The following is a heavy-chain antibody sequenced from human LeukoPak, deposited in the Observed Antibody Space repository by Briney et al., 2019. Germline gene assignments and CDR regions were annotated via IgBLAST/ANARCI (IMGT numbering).Heavy chain of an antibody. CDR1: GYTFTGYY. J-gene: IGHJ5*02. CDR3: AREEIAAAEVYNWFDP. V-gene: IGHV1-2*02. CDR2: INPNSGGT. D-gene: IGHD6-13*01. Sequence: ASVKVSCKASGYTFTGYYMHWVRQAPGQGLEWMGWINPNSGGTNYAQKFQGRVTMTRDTSISTAYMELSRLRSDDTAVYYCAREEIAAAEVYNWFDPWGQGTLVTVSS.